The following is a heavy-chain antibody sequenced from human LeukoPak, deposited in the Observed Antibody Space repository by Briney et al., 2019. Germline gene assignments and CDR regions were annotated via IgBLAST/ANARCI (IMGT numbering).Heavy chain of an antibody. V-gene: IGHV3-48*01. CDR1: AFTFSDYS. CDR2: ISGRSSTI. J-gene: IGHJ4*02. CDR3: ARDRLTSGSYFFDY. D-gene: IGHD1-26*01. Sequence: GGSLRLSCAASAFTFSDYSKNWVRQAPGKGLEWISYISGRSSTIYYADSVRGRFTISRDNAKNSMYLQMNSLRAEDTAVYYCARDRLTSGSYFFDYWGQGTLVTVSS.